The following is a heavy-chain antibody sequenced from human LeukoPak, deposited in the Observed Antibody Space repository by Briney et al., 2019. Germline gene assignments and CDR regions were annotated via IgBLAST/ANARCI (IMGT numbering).Heavy chain of an antibody. CDR1: GDTFSSYA. CDR3: AREEQWLTDYGMDV. J-gene: IGHJ6*02. Sequence: ASAKVSCKASGDTFSSYAITWVRQAPGQGLEWMGGIIPIFDTTNYAQKFQGRVTITADESTSTAYMELSSLRSEDTAVYYCAREEQWLTDYGMDVWGQGTTVTVSS. V-gene: IGHV1-69*13. CDR2: IIPIFDTT. D-gene: IGHD6-19*01.